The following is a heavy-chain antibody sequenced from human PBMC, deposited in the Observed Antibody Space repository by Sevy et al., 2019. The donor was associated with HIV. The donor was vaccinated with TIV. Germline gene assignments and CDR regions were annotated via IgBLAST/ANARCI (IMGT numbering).Heavy chain of an antibody. CDR1: GYTFTSYF. D-gene: IGHD3-10*01. CDR2: INPNSGDT. J-gene: IGHJ4*02. CDR3: ARSGGYYNGAFDY. Sequence: ASVKVSCKTSGYTFTSYFMHWVRLAPGLGPEWMGRINPNSGDTNYVQKFEDRVTMTRDTSISTAYMELSSLRADDTAVYYCARSGGYYNGAFDYWGQGTLVTVSS. V-gene: IGHV1-2*06.